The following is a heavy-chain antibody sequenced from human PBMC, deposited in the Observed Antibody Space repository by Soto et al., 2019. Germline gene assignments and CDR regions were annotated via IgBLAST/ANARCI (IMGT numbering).Heavy chain of an antibody. V-gene: IGHV3-23*01. CDR1: GFTFSEYS. D-gene: IGHD2-15*01. CDR3: VRRAGECNGGSCYSRF. Sequence: EVQLLESGGGLVQPGGSLRLSCAASGFTFSEYSMTWVRQAPGMGLEWVSTISGGGSTTYYADSVEGRFIISRDNSKNTVYLQRDSLRVEDTAVYYCVRRAGECNGGSCYSRFWGQGSLVTVSS. CDR2: ISGGGSTT. J-gene: IGHJ4*02.